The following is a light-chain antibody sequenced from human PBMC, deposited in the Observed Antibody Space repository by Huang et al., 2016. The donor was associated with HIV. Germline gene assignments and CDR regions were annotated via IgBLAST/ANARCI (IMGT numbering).Light chain of an antibody. CDR1: QDISKY. J-gene: IGKJ1*01. CDR2: DAS. Sequence: DIQMTQSPSSLSASVGDRVTITCQSSQDISKYLNWYQPKPGKAPKLLIYDASNLETGDPSRFSGSGSGSRFTFTVSSLQPEDIATYYCQQYDNVPPTFGQGTRVEI. V-gene: IGKV1-33*01. CDR3: QQYDNVPPT.